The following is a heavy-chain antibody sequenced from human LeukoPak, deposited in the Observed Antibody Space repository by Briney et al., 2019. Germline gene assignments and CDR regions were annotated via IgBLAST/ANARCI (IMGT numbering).Heavy chain of an antibody. Sequence: PGGSLRLSCAASGFTFDDYTMHWVRQAPGKGLEGVSLISWDGGRTNYADSVRGRFTVSRDNGKNSLYLQMNSLRTDDTALYYCAKGTRTGHLDHWGQGTLATVSS. V-gene: IGHV3-43*01. CDR2: ISWDGGRT. D-gene: IGHD1-1*01. J-gene: IGHJ4*02. CDR1: GFTFDDYT. CDR3: AKGTRTGHLDH.